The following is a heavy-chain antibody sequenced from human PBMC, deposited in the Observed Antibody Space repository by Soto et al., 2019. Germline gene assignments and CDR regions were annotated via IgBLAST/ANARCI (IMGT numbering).Heavy chain of an antibody. D-gene: IGHD2-2*01. CDR2: INPSGGNS. CDR1: QYTFTNYC. CDR3: ARALYATDCVPVGAESPAHVMDG. J-gene: IGHJ6*02. Sequence: ASVKVSCKASQYTFTNYCVHWVRQAPGQGLEWMGVINPSGGNSKYAQRFRGRVTMTRDTSTSTVYMDLRSLRPDDTAVYFCARALYATDCVPVGAESPAHVMDGWGRGIRVTVSS. V-gene: IGHV1-46*01.